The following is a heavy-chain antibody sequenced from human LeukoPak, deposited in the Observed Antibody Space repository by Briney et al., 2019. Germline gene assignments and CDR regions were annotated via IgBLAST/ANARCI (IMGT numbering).Heavy chain of an antibody. J-gene: IGHJ4*02. V-gene: IGHV4-59*01. Sequence: SETLSLTCTVSGGSISSYYWSWIRQPPGKGLEWIGYIYYSGSTNYNPSLKSRVTISVDTSKNQFTLKLSSVTAADAAVYYCARGRYGWLPFDYWGQGTLVTVSS. CDR2: IYYSGST. D-gene: IGHD3-16*01. CDR3: ARGRYGWLPFDY. CDR1: GGSISSYY.